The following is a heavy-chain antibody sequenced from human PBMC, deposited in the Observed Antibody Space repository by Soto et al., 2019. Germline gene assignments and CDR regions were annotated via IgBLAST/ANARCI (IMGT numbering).Heavy chain of an antibody. D-gene: IGHD2-21*02. J-gene: IGHJ6*02. Sequence: PSETLSLTCTVSGGSISGYYWRWIRQPPGKGLEWIGNVYYSGGAKYNPSVKRRVSISVDTSKNQFSLNLSSVTAADTAVYYCTRDGDGRMTTNPYYYYGMDVWGPGITVT. CDR3: TRDGDGRMTTNPYYYYGMDV. CDR2: VYYSGGA. V-gene: IGHV4-59*01. CDR1: GGSISGYY.